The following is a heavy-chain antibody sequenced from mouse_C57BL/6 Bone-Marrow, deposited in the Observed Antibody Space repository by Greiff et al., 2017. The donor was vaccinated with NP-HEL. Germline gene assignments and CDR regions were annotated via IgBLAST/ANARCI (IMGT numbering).Heavy chain of an antibody. Sequence: QVQLQQSGAELARPGASVKLSCKASGYTFTSYGISWVKQRTGQGLEWIGEIYPRSGNTYYNEKFKGKATLTADKSSSTAYMELRSLTSEDSAVYFCARKDYGSSTWGQGTTLTVSS. CDR2: IYPRSGNT. J-gene: IGHJ2*01. V-gene: IGHV1-81*01. D-gene: IGHD1-1*01. CDR1: GYTFTSYG. CDR3: ARKDYGSST.